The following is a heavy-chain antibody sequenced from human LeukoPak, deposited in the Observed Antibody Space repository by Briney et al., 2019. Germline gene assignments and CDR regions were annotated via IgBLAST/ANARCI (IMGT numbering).Heavy chain of an antibody. V-gene: IGHV4-39*02. CDR2: LYYIGST. CDR1: GGSISGSSYY. D-gene: IGHD3-10*01. CDR3: ARDQQVGEQAGSHFDY. Sequence: SETLSLTCTVSGGSISGSSYYWAWIRQPPGKGLEWIGSLYYIGSTYYNPSLKSRVTISVDTSKNQFSLKLSSVTAADTAVYYCARDQQVGEQAGSHFDYWGQGTPVTVSS. J-gene: IGHJ4*02.